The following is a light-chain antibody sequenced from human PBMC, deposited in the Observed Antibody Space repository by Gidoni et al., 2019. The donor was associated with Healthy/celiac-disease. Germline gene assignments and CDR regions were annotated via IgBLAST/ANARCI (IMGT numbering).Light chain of an antibody. J-gene: IGLJ2*01. CDR1: KLGDKY. Sequence: SYELPQPPSVSVSPGPTASITCPGDKLGDKYACWYQQKPGQSPVLVIYQDSKRPSGIPERFSGSNSGNTATLTISGTQAMDEADYYCQAWDSSTAVFGGGTKLTVL. CDR2: QDS. CDR3: QAWDSSTAV. V-gene: IGLV3-1*01.